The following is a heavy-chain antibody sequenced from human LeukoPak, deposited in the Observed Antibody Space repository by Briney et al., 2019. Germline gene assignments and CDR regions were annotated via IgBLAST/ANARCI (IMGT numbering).Heavy chain of an antibody. CDR3: ARDYWWNYDY. V-gene: IGHV3-30-3*01. J-gene: IGHJ4*02. D-gene: IGHD1-7*01. CDR1: GFTFSDYA. Sequence: GRSLRLSCAASGFTFSDYAMHWVRQAPGKGLEWVAVISKDGSDKYYPGSVRGRFTISRDNSKNTIYLQMDSLRAEDRAIYYCARDYWWNYDYWGQGTLVTVSS. CDR2: ISKDGSDK.